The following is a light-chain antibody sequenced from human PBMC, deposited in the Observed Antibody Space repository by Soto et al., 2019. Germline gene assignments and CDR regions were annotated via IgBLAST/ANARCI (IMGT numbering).Light chain of an antibody. J-gene: IGKJ4*01. CDR2: AAS. CDR3: QQLNSYPFLT. V-gene: IGKV1-9*01. CDR1: QGISSY. Sequence: DIKLTQSPSFLSASVRDRVTITCRASQGISSYLAWYQQKPGKAPKLLIYAASTLQSGVPSRFSGSGSGTEFTLTISSLQPEDFATYYCQQLNSYPFLTFGGGTKVEIK.